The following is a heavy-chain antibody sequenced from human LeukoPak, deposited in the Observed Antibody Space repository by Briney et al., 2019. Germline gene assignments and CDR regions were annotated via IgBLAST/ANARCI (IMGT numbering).Heavy chain of an antibody. CDR2: IIPIFGTA. J-gene: IGHJ4*02. CDR1: GGTFISYA. Sequence: SVKVSCKASGGTFISYAISWVRQAPGQGLEWMGGIIPIFGTANYAQKFQGRVTITADESTSTAYMELSSLRSEDTAVYYCARDQHSSGYRNFDYWGQGTLVTVSS. D-gene: IGHD3-22*01. V-gene: IGHV1-69*13. CDR3: ARDQHSSGYRNFDY.